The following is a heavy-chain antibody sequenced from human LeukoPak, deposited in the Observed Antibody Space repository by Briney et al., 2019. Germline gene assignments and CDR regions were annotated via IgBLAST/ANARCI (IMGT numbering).Heavy chain of an antibody. D-gene: IGHD7-27*01. V-gene: IGHV1-2*02. CDR2: INSNSGAT. J-gene: IGHJ4*02. Sequence: ASVKVSCKASGYTFTGYYMHWVRQAPGQGLEWMGWINSNSGATKYAQNFQGRVTMTRDTSISTAYMELSRLRSDDTAVYYCASLGQQLAPTHWGQGTLVTVSS. CDR3: ASLGQQLAPTH. CDR1: GYTFTGYY.